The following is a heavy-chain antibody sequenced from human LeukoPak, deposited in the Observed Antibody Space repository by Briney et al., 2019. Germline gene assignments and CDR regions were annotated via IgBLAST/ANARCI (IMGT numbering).Heavy chain of an antibody. CDR3: ARGDYGSGSYYNVHAFDI. D-gene: IGHD3-10*01. Sequence: SETLSLTCTVSGGSISSYYWSWIRQPAGKGLEWIGRICTSGSTNYNSSLKSRVTMSVDTSKNQFSLKLSSVTAADTAVYYCARGDYGSGSYYNVHAFDIWGQGTMVTVSS. V-gene: IGHV4-4*07. CDR2: ICTSGST. CDR1: GGSISSYY. J-gene: IGHJ3*02.